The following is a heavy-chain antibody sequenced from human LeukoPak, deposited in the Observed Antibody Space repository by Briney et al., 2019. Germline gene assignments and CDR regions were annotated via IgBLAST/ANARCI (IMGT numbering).Heavy chain of an antibody. CDR1: GFTFSGAW. Sequence: GGSLRLSCAASGFTFSGAWMSWVRQAPGKGLEWVGRIKSKKDGETAEYAAPVQGRFIISRDDSSDTSHLQMNTLKSEDTAVYYCTREWYGELPYWGQGTLVTVSS. D-gene: IGHD3-10*01. J-gene: IGHJ4*02. CDR3: TREWYGELPY. V-gene: IGHV3-15*01. CDR2: IKSKKDGETA.